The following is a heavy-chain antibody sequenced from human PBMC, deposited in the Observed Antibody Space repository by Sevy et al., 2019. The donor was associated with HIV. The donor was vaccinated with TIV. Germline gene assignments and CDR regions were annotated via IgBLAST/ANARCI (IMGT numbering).Heavy chain of an antibody. Sequence: GGSLRLSCAASGFTFSSYRMNWFHQAPGKGLEWVSAISQSSSYIYYADSVKGRFTISRDNAKNSLYLQMSSLRAEDTAVYYCARVGGVPPNWFDPWGQRTLVTVSS. J-gene: IGHJ5*02. CDR2: ISQSSSYI. D-gene: IGHD2-2*01. CDR1: GFTFSSYR. CDR3: ARVGGVPPNWFDP. V-gene: IGHV3-21*06.